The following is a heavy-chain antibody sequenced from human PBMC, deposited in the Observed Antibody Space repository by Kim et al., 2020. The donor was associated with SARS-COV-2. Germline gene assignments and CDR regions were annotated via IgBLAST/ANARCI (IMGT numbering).Heavy chain of an antibody. CDR2: XFHTGST. CDR3: AXXVSXXXYF. Sequence: SETLSLTCTVSGASISSHYWTWIRQPPGKGLEWIGYXFHTGSTNYNPSLKSRITXSVDXXXNQXXXKXXSVIAXXTAXXXCAXXVSXXXYF. J-gene: IGHJ2*01. CDR1: GASISSHY. V-gene: IGHV4-59*08.